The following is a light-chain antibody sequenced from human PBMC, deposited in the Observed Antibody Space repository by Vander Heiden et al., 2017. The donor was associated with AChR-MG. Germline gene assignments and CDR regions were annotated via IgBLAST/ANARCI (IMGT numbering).Light chain of an antibody. CDR1: QSLLHSSGYNY. Sequence: DIVMTQSPPSLPATPGEPASISCRSSQSLLHSSGYNYLDWYMPKTGQTLQLLIYLGSNRASGVPDRVSGSGSGTDFTLKSSRVEAEDVGVYYCMQALQTPLTFSGGTKVEIK. CDR2: LGS. CDR3: MQALQTPLT. V-gene: IGKV2-28*01. J-gene: IGKJ4*01.